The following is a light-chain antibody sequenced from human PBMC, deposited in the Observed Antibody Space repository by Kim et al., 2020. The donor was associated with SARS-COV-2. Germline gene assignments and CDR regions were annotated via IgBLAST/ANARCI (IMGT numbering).Light chain of an antibody. V-gene: IGKV3-15*01. CDR2: DAS. Sequence: EIVMTQSPGSLSVSPGERATLSCRASQSIGRDVAWYHQKPGQAPRLLIHDASTRATGIPARFSGSGSGTEFSLTITSLQSEDFAVYYCLQYKNWPPLTFGGGTKVDIK. CDR1: QSIGRD. CDR3: LQYKNWPPLT. J-gene: IGKJ4*01.